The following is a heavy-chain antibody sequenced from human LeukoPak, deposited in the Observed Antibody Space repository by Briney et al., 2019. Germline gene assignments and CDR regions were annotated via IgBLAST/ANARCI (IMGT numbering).Heavy chain of an antibody. D-gene: IGHD6-13*01. Sequence: SETLSLTCAASGVSISSGAYSWSWIRQAPGKGLEWIGYFYHDGSTYYNPSLKSRVTMSVDRSKNQFSLKLGSVTAADTAVYYCASVPAAAHRGYFDYWGQGTLVTVSS. J-gene: IGHJ4*02. CDR1: GVSISSGAYS. CDR2: FYHDGST. CDR3: ASVPAAAHRGYFDY. V-gene: IGHV4-30-2*01.